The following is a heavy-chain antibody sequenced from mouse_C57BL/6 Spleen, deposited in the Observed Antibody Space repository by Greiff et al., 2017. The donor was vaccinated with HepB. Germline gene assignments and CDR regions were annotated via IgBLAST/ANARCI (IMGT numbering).Heavy chain of an antibody. Sequence: VQLQESGPGLVAPSQSLSITCTVSGFSLTSYGVHWVRQPPGKGLEWLVVIWSDGSTTYNSALKSRLSISKDNSKSQVFLKMNSLQTDDTAMYYCARHGYYYGSSGNYAMDYWGQGTSVTVSS. D-gene: IGHD1-1*01. CDR3: ARHGYYYGSSGNYAMDY. V-gene: IGHV2-6-1*01. CDR2: IWSDGST. CDR1: GFSLTSYG. J-gene: IGHJ4*01.